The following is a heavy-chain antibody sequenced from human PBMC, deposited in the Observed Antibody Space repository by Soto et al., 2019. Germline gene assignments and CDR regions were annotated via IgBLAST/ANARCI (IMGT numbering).Heavy chain of an antibody. Sequence: SLTRAVYGGSFSGYYWSWIRQPPGKGLEWIGEINHSGSTNYNPSLKSRVTISVDTSKNQFSLKLSSVTAADTAVYYCARAPSKGYSLTYYWGQGTLVTVSS. V-gene: IGHV4-34*01. J-gene: IGHJ4*02. CDR3: ARAPSKGYSLTYY. CDR2: INHSGST. D-gene: IGHD2-21*01. CDR1: GGSFSGYY.